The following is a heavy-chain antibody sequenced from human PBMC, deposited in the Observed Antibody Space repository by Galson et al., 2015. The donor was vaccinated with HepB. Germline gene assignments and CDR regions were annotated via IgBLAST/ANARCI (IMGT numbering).Heavy chain of an antibody. CDR3: AHRPLTFRSDRGGYWNYFDN. Sequence: PALVKPTQTLTLTCTFSGFSVHTAGVGVGWIRQPPGKALEWLALIYWDDDKHYNPFLKSRLSITKDASKNQVALMMTDMDPGDTATYFCAHRPLTFRSDRGGYWNYFDNWGQGTLVVVSS. CDR1: GFSVHTAGVG. CDR2: IYWDDDK. D-gene: IGHD2-21*01. V-gene: IGHV2-5*02. J-gene: IGHJ4*02.